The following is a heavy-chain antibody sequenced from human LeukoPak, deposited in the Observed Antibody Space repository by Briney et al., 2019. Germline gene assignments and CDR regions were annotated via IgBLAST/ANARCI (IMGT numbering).Heavy chain of an antibody. V-gene: IGHV4-4*02. D-gene: IGHD2-8*01. CDR2: VSLSGLT. CDR3: SRENGAFSPFGY. J-gene: IGHJ4*02. Sequence: SGTLSLTCGVSGGSITSTNWWSWVRQPPGQGLEWIGEVSLSGLTNYNPSLSSRVIMTLDTSKNHLSLHLTSVTAADTAVYYCSRENGAFSPFGYWGQGYLVTVLS. CDR1: GGSITSTNW.